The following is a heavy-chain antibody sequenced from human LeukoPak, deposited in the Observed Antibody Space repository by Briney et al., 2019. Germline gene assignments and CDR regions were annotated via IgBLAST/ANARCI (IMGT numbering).Heavy chain of an antibody. D-gene: IGHD3-10*01. J-gene: IGHJ3*02. CDR2: IYYSGST. V-gene: IGHV4-39*01. Sequence: SETLSLTCTVSGGSISSSSYYWGWIRQPPGKGLEWIGSIYYSGSTYYNPSLKRRVTISVDTSKNQFSLKLSSVTAADTAVYYYATRRIIMVRGVITNDAFDIWGQGTMVTVSS. CDR1: GGSISSSSYY. CDR3: ATRRIIMVRGVITNDAFDI.